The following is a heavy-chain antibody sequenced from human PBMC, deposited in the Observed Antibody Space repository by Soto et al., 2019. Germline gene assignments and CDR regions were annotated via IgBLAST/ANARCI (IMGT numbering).Heavy chain of an antibody. CDR3: ARGGYGYIRPIDYFDH. D-gene: IGHD5-12*01. CDR2: ISYDGSNK. Sequence: GGSLRLSCAASGFTFSSYAMHWVRQAPGKGLEWVAVISYDGSNKYYADSVKGRFTISRDNSKNTLCLKMNTLRAEDTAVYYCARGGYGYIRPIDYFDHWGQGTLVTVSS. J-gene: IGHJ4*02. CDR1: GFTFSSYA. V-gene: IGHV3-30-3*01.